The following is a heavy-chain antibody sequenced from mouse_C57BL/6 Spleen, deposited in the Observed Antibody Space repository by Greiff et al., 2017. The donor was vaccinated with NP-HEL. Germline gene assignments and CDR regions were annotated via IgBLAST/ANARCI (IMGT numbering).Heavy chain of an antibody. J-gene: IGHJ2*01. CDR3: AGGFTTVVATVDY. V-gene: IGHV1-59*01. D-gene: IGHD1-1*01. CDR2: IDPSDSYT. CDR1: GYTFTSYW. Sequence: VQLQQPGAELVRPGTSVKLSCKASGYTFTSYWMHWVKQRPGQGLEWIGVIDPSDSYTNYNQKFKGKATLTVDTSSSTAYMQLSSLTSEDSAVYYCAGGFTTVVATVDYWGQGTTLTVSA.